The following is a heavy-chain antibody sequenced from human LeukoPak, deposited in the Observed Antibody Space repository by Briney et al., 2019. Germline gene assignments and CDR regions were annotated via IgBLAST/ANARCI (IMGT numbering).Heavy chain of an antibody. V-gene: IGHV1-24*01. Sequence: ASVKVSCKVSGYTLTELSMHWVRQAPGKGLEWMGGFDPEDGETIYAQKFQGRVIMTEDTSTDTAYMELSSLRSEDTAVYYCATCVRLSSTSCYPSSWGQGTLVTVSS. D-gene: IGHD2-2*01. CDR3: ATCVRLSSTSCYPSS. CDR1: GYTLTELS. J-gene: IGHJ5*02. CDR2: FDPEDGET.